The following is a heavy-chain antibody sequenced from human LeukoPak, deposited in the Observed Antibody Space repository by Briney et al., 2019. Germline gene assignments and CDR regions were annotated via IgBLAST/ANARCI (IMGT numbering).Heavy chain of an antibody. CDR1: GGSISSYY. D-gene: IGHD6-19*01. CDR2: IYYSGST. J-gene: IGHJ6*02. Sequence: SETLSLTCTVSGGSISSYYWSWIRQPPGKGLEWIGYIYYSGSTNYNPSLKSRVTISVDTSKNQFSLKLSSVTAEDTAVYYCARQVHGGWYRDYYYYGMDVWGQGTTVTVSS. V-gene: IGHV4-59*01. CDR3: ARQVHGGWYRDYYYYGMDV.